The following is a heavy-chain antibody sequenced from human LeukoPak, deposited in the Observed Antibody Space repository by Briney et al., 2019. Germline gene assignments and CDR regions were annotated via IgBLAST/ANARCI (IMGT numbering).Heavy chain of an antibody. CDR3: ARSTGSGSYFSAYYYYYYYMDV. Sequence: ASVKVSCKASGYTFTSYDINWVRQATGQGLEWMGWMSPNSGNTGYAQKFQGRVTMTRNTSISTAYMELSSLRSEDTAVYYCARSTGSGSYFSAYYYYYYYMDVWGKGTTVTISS. V-gene: IGHV1-8*01. CDR2: MSPNSGNT. D-gene: IGHD3-10*01. CDR1: GYTFTSYD. J-gene: IGHJ6*03.